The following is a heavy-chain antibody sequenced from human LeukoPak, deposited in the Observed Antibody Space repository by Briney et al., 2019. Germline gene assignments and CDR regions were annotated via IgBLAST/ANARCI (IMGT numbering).Heavy chain of an antibody. CDR3: ARYLAADNWFDR. Sequence: SETLSLTCAVSGGSIRSSNWWSWARPPPGKGREGIGEFYHSGRTNYNPSLKRRVTISVDKSKNQFSLKLSSVTAADTAVYYCARYLAADNWFDRWGQVTLVTVS. CDR2: FYHSGRT. D-gene: IGHD6-13*01. V-gene: IGHV4-4*02. J-gene: IGHJ5*02. CDR1: GGSIRSSNW.